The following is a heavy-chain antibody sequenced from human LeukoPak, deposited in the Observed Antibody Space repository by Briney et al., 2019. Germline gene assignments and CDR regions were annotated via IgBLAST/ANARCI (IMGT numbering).Heavy chain of an antibody. Sequence: PGGSLRLSCAASGFTFSSYNMNWVRQAPGKGLEWVSSISSSSSNIYYTDSVKGRFTISRDNAKNSLYLQMNSLRADDTAIYYCARVSLGAAAGTSRWGQGTLVTVSS. CDR3: ARVSLGAAAGTSR. V-gene: IGHV3-21*01. CDR1: GFTFSSYN. CDR2: ISSSSSNI. D-gene: IGHD6-13*01. J-gene: IGHJ4*02.